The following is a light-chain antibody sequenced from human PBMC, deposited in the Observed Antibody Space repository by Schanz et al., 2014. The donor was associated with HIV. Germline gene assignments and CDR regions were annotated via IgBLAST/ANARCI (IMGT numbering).Light chain of an antibody. CDR3: AAWDVLLNGPV. CDR2: GDN. CDR1: SSDVGAYNS. Sequence: QSALTQPASVSGSPGQSITISCTGTSSDVGAYNSVSWWQQQHPGKAPKVLIHGDNNRPSGVSHRFSASKSGTSASLTISGLQSEDEADYYCAAWDVLLNGPVFGGGTQLTVL. J-gene: IGLJ7*01. V-gene: IGLV2-14*01.